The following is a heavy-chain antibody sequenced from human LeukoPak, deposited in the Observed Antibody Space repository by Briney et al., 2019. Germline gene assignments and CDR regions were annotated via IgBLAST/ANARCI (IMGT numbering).Heavy chain of an antibody. J-gene: IGHJ4*02. V-gene: IGHV1-2*02. CDR3: ARESERSYYYDSSGYYI. CDR1: GYTFTGYY. D-gene: IGHD3-22*01. CDR2: INPNSGGT. Sequence: GASVKVSCKASGYTFTGYYMHWVRQAPGQGLEWMGWINPNSGGTNYAQKFQGRVTITRDTSISTAYMELSRLRSDDTAVYYCARESERSYYYDSSGYYIWGQGTLVTVSS.